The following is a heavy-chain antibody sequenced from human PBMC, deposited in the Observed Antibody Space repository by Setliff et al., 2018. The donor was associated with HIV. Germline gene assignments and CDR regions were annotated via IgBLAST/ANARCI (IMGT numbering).Heavy chain of an antibody. CDR1: GDSIISGDYY. D-gene: IGHD2-15*01. Sequence: TLSLTCTASGDSIISGDYYWSWIRQSPGKGLEWIGHIHYKGNIDYNASLKSRLAISSDTSKNQFSLNLSSVIAADTAIYFCARFTVVVFGAGEPSWFDPWGQGILVTVSS. J-gene: IGHJ5*02. V-gene: IGHV4-30-4*08. CDR2: IHYKGNI. CDR3: ARFTVVVFGAGEPSWFDP.